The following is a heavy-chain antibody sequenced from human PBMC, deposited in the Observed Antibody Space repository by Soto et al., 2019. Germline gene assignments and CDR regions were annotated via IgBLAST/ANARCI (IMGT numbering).Heavy chain of an antibody. V-gene: IGHV3-53*02. J-gene: IGHJ3*02. CDR1: GFTVSSNY. CDR2: IYSGGST. D-gene: IGHD2-2*01. CDR3: ARVGRDCSRTSCYPGAFDI. Sequence: EVQLVETGGGLIQPGGSLRLSCAASGFTVSSNYMSWVRQAPGKGLEWASVIYSGGSTYYADSVKGRFTISRDNSKNTLCVQVNSLRAEDTAVYYCARVGRDCSRTSCYPGAFDIWCQGKMVTVSS.